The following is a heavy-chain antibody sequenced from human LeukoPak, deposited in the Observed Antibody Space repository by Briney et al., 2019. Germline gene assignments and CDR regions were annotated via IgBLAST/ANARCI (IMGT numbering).Heavy chain of an antibody. Sequence: GGSLRLSCAASGFTFSSYWMSWVRQALGKGLEWVANIKQDGSEKYYVDSVKGRITISRDNAKNSLYLQMNSLRAEDTAVYYCARKRDYGGNFDAFDIWGQGTMVTVSS. J-gene: IGHJ3*02. D-gene: IGHD4-23*01. CDR1: GFTFSSYW. CDR2: IKQDGSEK. V-gene: IGHV3-7*03. CDR3: ARKRDYGGNFDAFDI.